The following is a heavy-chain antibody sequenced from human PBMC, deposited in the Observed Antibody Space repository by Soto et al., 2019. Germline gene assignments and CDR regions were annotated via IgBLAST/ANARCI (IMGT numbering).Heavy chain of an antibody. J-gene: IGHJ4*02. D-gene: IGHD3-22*01. CDR3: AKTRYFGSSGRYFDY. V-gene: IGHV3-23*01. Sequence: EVQLLVSGGGLVQPGGSLRLSCAASGFTFGSYAMSWVRQAPGKGLEWVSGITNSGDDTYYADSVKGRFTVSRDNSKNTLYLQVNSLRAEDTAVYYCAKTRYFGSSGRYFDYWGQGTLVNVSS. CDR1: GFTFGSYA. CDR2: ITNSGDDT.